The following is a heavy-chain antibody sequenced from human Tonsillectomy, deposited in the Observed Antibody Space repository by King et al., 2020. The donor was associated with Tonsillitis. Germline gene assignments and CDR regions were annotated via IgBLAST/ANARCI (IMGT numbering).Heavy chain of an antibody. J-gene: IGHJ4*02. V-gene: IGHV3-30-3*01. D-gene: IGHD3-3*01. CDR1: GFTFSSYV. Sequence: HVQLVESGGGVVQPGRSLRLSWAASGFTFSSYVMHWVRQAPGKGLEWVAVISYDGSNKYYADSVKGRCTISRDNSKNTLYLQMNSLRAEDTAVYYCARDHQGTWSGYYFDDWGQGTLVTVSS. CDR2: ISYDGSNK. CDR3: ARDHQGTWSGYYFDD.